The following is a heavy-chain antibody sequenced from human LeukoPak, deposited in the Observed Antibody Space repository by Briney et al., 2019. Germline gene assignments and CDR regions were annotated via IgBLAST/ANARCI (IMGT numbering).Heavy chain of an antibody. V-gene: IGHV3-21*01. CDR2: ISRSSIYK. D-gene: IGHD3-22*01. J-gene: IGHJ4*02. Sequence: GGSLRLSCAASGFTFRSYSLNWVRQAPGKGLEWVSSISRSSIYKYYADSLKGRFTISRDNAKNSLYLQMNSLRAEDTAVYYCARANYDSSGYYPLIYYWGQGTLVTVSS. CDR1: GFTFRSYS. CDR3: ARANYDSSGYYPLIYY.